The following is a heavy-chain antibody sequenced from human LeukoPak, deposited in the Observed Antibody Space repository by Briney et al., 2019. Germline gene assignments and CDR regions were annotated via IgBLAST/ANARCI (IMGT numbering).Heavy chain of an antibody. D-gene: IGHD6-13*01. J-gene: IGHJ5*02. CDR2: IYYTGST. CDR1: GGSISSSSYY. Sequence: SETLSLTCTVSGGSISSSSYYWGWIRQPPGKGLEWIGSIYYTGSTYYNPSLKSRVTISVDTSKNQFSLKLGSVTAADTAVYYCAGGEVPYSSSWYNWFDPWGQGTLVTVSS. V-gene: IGHV4-39*01. CDR3: AGGEVPYSSSWYNWFDP.